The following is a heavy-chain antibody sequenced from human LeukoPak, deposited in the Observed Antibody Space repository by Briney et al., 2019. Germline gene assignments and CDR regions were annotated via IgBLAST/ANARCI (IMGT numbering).Heavy chain of an antibody. D-gene: IGHD6-19*01. CDR3: ARGVLGAVAGNWFDP. Sequence: SETLSLTCAVYGGSFSGYYWSWIRQPPGKGLEWIGEINHSGSTNYNPSLKSRVTISVDTSKNQFSLKLSSVTAADTAVYYCARGVLGAVAGNWFDPWGQGTLVTVSS. V-gene: IGHV4-34*01. CDR1: GGSFSGYY. J-gene: IGHJ5*02. CDR2: INHSGST.